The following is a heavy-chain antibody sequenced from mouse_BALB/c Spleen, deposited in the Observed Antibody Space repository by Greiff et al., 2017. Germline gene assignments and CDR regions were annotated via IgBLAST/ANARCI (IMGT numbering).Heavy chain of an antibody. CDR3: ARHGTVVADAMDY. D-gene: IGHD1-1*01. V-gene: IGHV5-12-1*01. CDR2: ISSGGGST. CDR1: GFAFSSYD. J-gene: IGHJ4*01. Sequence: EVKLVESGGGLVKPGGSLKLSCAASGFAFSSYDMSWVRQTPEKRLEWVAYISSGGGSTYYPDTVKGRFTISRDNAKNTLYLQMSSLKSEDTAMYYCARHGTVVADAMDYWGQGTSVTVSS.